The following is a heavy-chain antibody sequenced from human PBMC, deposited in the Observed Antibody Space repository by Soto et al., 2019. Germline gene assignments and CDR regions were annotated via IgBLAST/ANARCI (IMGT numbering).Heavy chain of an antibody. CDR2: INVGDAGT. D-gene: IGHD2-2*01. CDR3: AKNYQFDC. J-gene: IGHJ4*02. Sequence: EVQLLESGGGLEQPGGSLRLSCAASGFICTSYAMSWVRQAPGKGLEWVSSINVGDAGTNYADSVKGRFTISRDNSKNTLYLQMNFLRADDTAIYYCAKNYQFDCWGQGTLVTVSS. V-gene: IGHV3-23*01. CDR1: GFICTSYA.